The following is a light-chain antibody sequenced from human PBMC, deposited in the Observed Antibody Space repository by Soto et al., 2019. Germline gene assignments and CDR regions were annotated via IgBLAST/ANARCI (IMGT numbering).Light chain of an antibody. CDR1: QRLINTY. J-gene: IGKJ1*01. V-gene: IGKV3-15*01. CDR2: AVS. Sequence: PSPLPLSFSPWEGATLSCRASQRLINTYLAWYQQKPGQAPRLLIYAVSTRATGIPARCTGSGSGTEFILTITSLQSEDSAVYYCQEYSTWPRTFGQGTKVDIK. CDR3: QEYSTWPRT.